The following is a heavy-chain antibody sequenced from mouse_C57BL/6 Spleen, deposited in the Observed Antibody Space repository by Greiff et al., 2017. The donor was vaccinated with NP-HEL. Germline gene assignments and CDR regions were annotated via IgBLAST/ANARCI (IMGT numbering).Heavy chain of an antibody. V-gene: IGHV5-9*01. CDR2: ISGGGGNT. J-gene: IGHJ3*01. CDR3: ARQGDYWFAY. D-gene: IGHD2-4*01. Sequence: EVQVVESGGGLVKPGGSLKLSCAASGFTFSSYTMSWVRQTPEKRLEWVATISGGGGNTYYPDSVKGRFTISRDNAKNTLYLQMSSLRSEDTALYYCARQGDYWFAYWGQGTLVTVSA. CDR1: GFTFSSYT.